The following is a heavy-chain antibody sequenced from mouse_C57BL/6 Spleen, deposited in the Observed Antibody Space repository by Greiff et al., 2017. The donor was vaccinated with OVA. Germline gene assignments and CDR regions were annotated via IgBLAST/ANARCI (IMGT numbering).Heavy chain of an antibody. D-gene: IGHD1-1*02. CDR1: GFTFSDYY. CDR2: INYDGSST. V-gene: IGHV5-16*01. CDR3: ARGSYRWYFDV. Sequence: EVQVVESEGGLVQPGSSMKLSCTASGFTFSDYYMAWVRQVPEKGLEWVANINYDGSSTYYLDSLKSRFIISRDNAKNILYLQMSSLKSEDTATYYCARGSYRWYFDVWGTGTTVTVSS. J-gene: IGHJ1*03.